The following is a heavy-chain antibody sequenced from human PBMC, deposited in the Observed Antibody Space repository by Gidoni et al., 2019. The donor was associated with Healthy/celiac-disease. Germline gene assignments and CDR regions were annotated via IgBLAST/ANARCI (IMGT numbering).Heavy chain of an antibody. CDR1: GFSLSTSGVG. CDR2: IYWDDDK. V-gene: IGHV2-5*02. J-gene: IGHJ4*02. D-gene: IGHD6-6*01. Sequence: QITLKESGPTLVKPTQTLTLTCTFSGFSLSTSGVGVGWIRQPPGKALEWLALIYWDDDKRYSPSLKSRLTITKDTSKNQVVLTMTNMDPVDTATYYCAHSRGTVHFGPSIAARRAGYFDYWGQGTLVTVSS. CDR3: AHSRGTVHFGPSIAARRAGYFDY.